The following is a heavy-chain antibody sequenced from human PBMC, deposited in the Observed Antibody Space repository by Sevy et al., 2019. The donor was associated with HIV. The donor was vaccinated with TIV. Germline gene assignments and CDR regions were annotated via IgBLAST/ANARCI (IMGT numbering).Heavy chain of an antibody. D-gene: IGHD4-4*01. CDR1: GFTVSSNY. Sequence: GGSLRLSCAASGFTVSSNYMSWVRQAPGKGLEWVSVIYSGGSTYYADSVKGRFTISRDNSKNTLYLQMNSLRAEDTAVYYCARGYSNYYYYYYGMDVWGQGTTVTVSS. CDR2: IYSGGST. CDR3: ARGYSNYYYYYYGMDV. J-gene: IGHJ6*02. V-gene: IGHV3-53*01.